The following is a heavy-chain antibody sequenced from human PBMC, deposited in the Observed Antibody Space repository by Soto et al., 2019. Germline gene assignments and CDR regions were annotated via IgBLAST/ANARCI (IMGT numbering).Heavy chain of an antibody. Sequence: GGSLRLSCAASGFTFSSYGMHWVRQAPGKGLEWEAVIWYDGSNKYYADSVKGRFTISRDNSKNTLYLQMNSLRAEDTAVYYCARDYCSSTSCYIFDYWGQGTLVTVSS. D-gene: IGHD2-2*02. CDR1: GFTFSSYG. J-gene: IGHJ4*02. V-gene: IGHV3-33*01. CDR2: IWYDGSNK. CDR3: ARDYCSSTSCYIFDY.